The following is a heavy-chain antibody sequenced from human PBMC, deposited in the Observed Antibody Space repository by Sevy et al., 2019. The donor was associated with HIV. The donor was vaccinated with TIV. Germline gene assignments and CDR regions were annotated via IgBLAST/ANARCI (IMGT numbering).Heavy chain of an antibody. D-gene: IGHD2-15*01. Sequence: GGSLRLSCAASGFTFSSYGMHWVRQAPGKGLEWVGVIWYDGSNKYYADSVKGRFTISRDNSKNTLYLQMNSLRAEDTAVYYCAKGACSGGSCYWGGDYYYYYMDVWGKGTTVTVSS. V-gene: IGHV3-33*06. CDR3: AKGACSGGSCYWGGDYYYYYMDV. CDR1: GFTFSSYG. J-gene: IGHJ6*03. CDR2: IWYDGSNK.